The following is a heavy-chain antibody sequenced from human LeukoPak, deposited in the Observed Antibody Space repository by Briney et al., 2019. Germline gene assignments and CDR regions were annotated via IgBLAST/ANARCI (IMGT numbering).Heavy chain of an antibody. D-gene: IGHD4-11*01. CDR1: GGTFSGYA. Sequence: ASVKVSCKASGGTFSGYAISWVRQAPGQGLEWMGRIIPIFGIANYAQKFQGRVTITADKSTSTAYMELSSLRSEDTAVYYCARGTATVTIISNDNRFDPWGQGTLVTVSS. V-gene: IGHV1-69*04. CDR3: ARGTATVTIISNDNRFDP. CDR2: IIPIFGIA. J-gene: IGHJ5*02.